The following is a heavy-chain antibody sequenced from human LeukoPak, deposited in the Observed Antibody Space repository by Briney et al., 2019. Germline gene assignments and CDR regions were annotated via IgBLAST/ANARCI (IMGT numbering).Heavy chain of an antibody. J-gene: IGHJ4*02. CDR3: ARWRWAQSEFEY. V-gene: IGHV3-30-3*01. CDR2: LSQDGSNQ. Sequence: GGSLRLSCAASGFTFNTYVMHWVRQAPGKGLEWVAGLSQDGSNQYYADSVKGRFTISRDNAKKSVHLQMISLRVDDTAVYYCARWRWAQSEFEYWGRGTLVTVSS. CDR1: GFTFNTYV. D-gene: IGHD5-24*01.